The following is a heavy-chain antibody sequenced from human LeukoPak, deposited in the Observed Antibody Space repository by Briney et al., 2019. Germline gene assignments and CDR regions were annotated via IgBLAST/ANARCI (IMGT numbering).Heavy chain of an antibody. V-gene: IGHV1-69*06. J-gene: IGHJ4*02. Sequence: ASVKVSCKASGGTFSSYAISWVRQAPGQGLEWMGGIIPIFGTANYAQKFQGRVTITADKSTSTAYMELSSLRSEDTAVYYCARDPRYCSGGSCYFFDYWGQGTLVTVSS. CDR3: ARDPRYCSGGSCYFFDY. CDR2: IIPIFGTA. D-gene: IGHD2-15*01. CDR1: GGTFSSYA.